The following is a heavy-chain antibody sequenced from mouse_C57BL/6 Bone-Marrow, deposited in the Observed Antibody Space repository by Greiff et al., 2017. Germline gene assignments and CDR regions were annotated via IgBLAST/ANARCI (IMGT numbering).Heavy chain of an antibody. J-gene: IGHJ3*01. D-gene: IGHD1-1*01. V-gene: IGHV1-69*01. CDR3: AREGFITTVPFAY. CDR1: GYTFTSYW. CDR2: IAPSDSYT. Sequence: VQLQQPGAELVMPGASVKLSCKASGYTFTSYWMHWVKQRPGQGLEWIGEIAPSDSYTNYNQKFKGKSTLTVDKSSSTAYMQLSSLTSEDSAVYYCAREGFITTVPFAYWGQGTLVTVSA.